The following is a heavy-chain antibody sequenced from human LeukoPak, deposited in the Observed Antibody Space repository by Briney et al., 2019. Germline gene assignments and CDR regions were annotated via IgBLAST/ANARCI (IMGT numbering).Heavy chain of an antibody. CDR1: GYTFTSYG. CDR3: SRSPPGMAVGPGDY. Sequence: ASVKVSCKASGYTFTSYGITWVRQAPGQELEWMGWISANNGDTIYVQKLQDRVTLTTDTSTSTAYMELRSLRSDDTAVYYCSRSPPGMAVGPGDYWGQGTLVTVSS. J-gene: IGHJ4*02. V-gene: IGHV1-18*01. D-gene: IGHD6-19*01. CDR2: ISANNGDT.